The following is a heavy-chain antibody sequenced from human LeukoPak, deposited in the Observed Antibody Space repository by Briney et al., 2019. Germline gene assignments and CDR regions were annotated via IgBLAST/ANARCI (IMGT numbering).Heavy chain of an antibody. CDR2: IKTKTDGATI. CDR3: TTAKWLLKY. J-gene: IGHJ4*02. CDR1: GFTFINAW. V-gene: IGHV3-15*01. D-gene: IGHD6-19*01. Sequence: PGGSLRLSCAASGFTFINAWMSWVRQVPGEGLEWVGRIKTKTDGATIDYAAPVKGRFTISRDDSKNTVFLQMNSLKTEDTAVYYCTTAKWLLKYWGQGTLVTVSS.